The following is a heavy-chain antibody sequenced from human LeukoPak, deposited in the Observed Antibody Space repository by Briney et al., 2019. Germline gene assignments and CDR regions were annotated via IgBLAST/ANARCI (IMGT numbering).Heavy chain of an antibody. J-gene: IGHJ6*02. Sequence: ASVKVSCKASGYTFTTYAMHWVRQAPGQRLEWMGWINTGNGNTKYSQRFQGRVTMTEDTSTDTAYMELSSLRSEDTAVYYCATATPGYCSSTSCYYYYYGMDVWGQGTTVTVSS. D-gene: IGHD2-2*01. V-gene: IGHV1-3*04. CDR3: ATATPGYCSSTSCYYYYYGMDV. CDR1: GYTFTTYA. CDR2: INTGNGNT.